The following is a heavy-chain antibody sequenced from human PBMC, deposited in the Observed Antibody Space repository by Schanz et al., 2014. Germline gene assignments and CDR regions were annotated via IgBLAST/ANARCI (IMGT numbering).Heavy chain of an antibody. CDR1: GYTFISYG. D-gene: IGHD4-17*01. CDR3: ARGYGDSPTDF. Sequence: QVQLVQSGAEVRKPGASVKVSCKASGYTFISYGINWVRQAPGQGLEWMGRIIPILGIANYAQKFQGRVTITADRSTSTAYMELSSLRSEDTAVYYCARGYGDSPTDFWGQGTLVTDSS. CDR2: IIPILGIA. V-gene: IGHV1-69*04. J-gene: IGHJ4*02.